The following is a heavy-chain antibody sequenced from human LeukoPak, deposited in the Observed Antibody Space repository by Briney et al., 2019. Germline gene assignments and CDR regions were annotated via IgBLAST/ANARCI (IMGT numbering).Heavy chain of an antibody. V-gene: IGHV4-34*01. CDR3: ARLTRDILTGSNNHPLYYFDY. D-gene: IGHD3-9*01. Sequence: SETLSLTCAVYGGSFSGYYWSWIRQPPGKGLEWIGEIYHSGRTNYNPSLKSRVTISVDTSKNQFSLKLSSVTAADTAVYYCARLTRDILTGSNNHPLYYFDYWGQGTLVTVSS. CDR1: GGSFSGYY. CDR2: IYHSGRT. J-gene: IGHJ4*02.